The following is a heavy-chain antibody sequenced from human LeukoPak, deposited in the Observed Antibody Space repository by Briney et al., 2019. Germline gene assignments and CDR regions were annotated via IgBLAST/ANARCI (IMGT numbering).Heavy chain of an antibody. V-gene: IGHV3-11*04. Sequence: NSGGSLRLSCAASGFTFSDYYMSWIRQAPGKGLEWVSYISSSGSTIYYADSVKGRFTISRDNAKNSLYLQMNSLRAEDTAVYYCASHGPGMGLWFGEPWARRGQGAPVTVSS. CDR3: ASHGPGMGLWFGEPWAR. D-gene: IGHD3-10*01. CDR2: ISSSGSTI. CDR1: GFTFSDYY. J-gene: IGHJ4*02.